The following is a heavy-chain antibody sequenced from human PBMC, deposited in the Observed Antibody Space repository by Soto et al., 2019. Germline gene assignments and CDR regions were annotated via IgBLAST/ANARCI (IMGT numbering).Heavy chain of an antibody. J-gene: IGHJ6*02. CDR3: ARRGGSSSRYYYYALDV. CDR2: IYSNGGT. D-gene: IGHD6-6*01. V-gene: IGHV4-31*02. Sequence: SETLSLTXSVSGGSMNNGGYYWSWIRQLPGKGLEWIGYIYSNGGTYYNPSLKSRLTISVDTSKNQFSLNLTSVTAADTAVYYCARRGGSSSRYYYYALDVWGQGTTVTVSS. CDR1: GGSMNNGGYY.